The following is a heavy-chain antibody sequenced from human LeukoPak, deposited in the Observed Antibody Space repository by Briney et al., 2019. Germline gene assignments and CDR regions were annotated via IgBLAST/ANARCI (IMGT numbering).Heavy chain of an antibody. V-gene: IGHV3-33*01. D-gene: IGHD5-18*01. J-gene: IGHJ4*02. CDR1: GFTFSSYG. CDR3: AREDSAELWLTLDY. CDR2: IWYDGSNK. Sequence: PGGSLRLSCAASGFTFSSYGMHWVRQAPGKGLEWVAVIWYDGSNKYYADSVKGRFTISRDNSKNTLYLQMNSLRAKDTAVYYCAREDSAELWLTLDYWGQGTLVTVSS.